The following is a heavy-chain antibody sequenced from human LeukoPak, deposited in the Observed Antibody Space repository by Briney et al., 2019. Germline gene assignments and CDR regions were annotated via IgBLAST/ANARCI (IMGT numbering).Heavy chain of an antibody. J-gene: IGHJ5*02. CDR2: ISGSGGST. CDR3: AKYGDYVENWFDP. CDR1: EFSFSSHS. V-gene: IGHV3-23*01. Sequence: GGSLRLSCTASEFSFSSHSMNWVRQAPGKGLEWVSAISGSGGSTYYADSVKGRFTISRDNSKNTLYLQMNSLRAEDTAVYYCAKYGDYVENWFDPWGQGTLVTVSS. D-gene: IGHD4-17*01.